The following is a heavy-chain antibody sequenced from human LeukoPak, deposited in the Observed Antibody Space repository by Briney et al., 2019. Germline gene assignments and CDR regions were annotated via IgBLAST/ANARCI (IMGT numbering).Heavy chain of an antibody. V-gene: IGHV3-23*01. J-gene: IGHJ1*01. Sequence: GGSLRLSCAASAFTFSTYAMSWVRQAPGKGLEWVSAISGSGGSTYYADSVKGRFTISRDNSKNTLYLQMNSLRAEDTAVYYCAKDLEVGATPEYFQHWGQGTLVTVSS. CDR1: AFTFSTYA. CDR3: AKDLEVGATPEYFQH. D-gene: IGHD1-26*01. CDR2: ISGSGGST.